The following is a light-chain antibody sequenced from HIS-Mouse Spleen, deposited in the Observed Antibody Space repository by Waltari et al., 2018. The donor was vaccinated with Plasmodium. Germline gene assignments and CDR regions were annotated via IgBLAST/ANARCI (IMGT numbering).Light chain of an antibody. Sequence: QSALTQPASVSGSPGQSITISCTGTSRDVGSYNLVSWYQQHPGTAPQLMIYAGSKRPSGVSNRFSGSKSGNTASLTISGLQAEDEADYYCCSYAGSSTWVFGGGTKLTVL. CDR3: CSYAGSSTWV. J-gene: IGLJ2*01. CDR1: SRDVGSYNL. V-gene: IGLV2-23*01. CDR2: AGS.